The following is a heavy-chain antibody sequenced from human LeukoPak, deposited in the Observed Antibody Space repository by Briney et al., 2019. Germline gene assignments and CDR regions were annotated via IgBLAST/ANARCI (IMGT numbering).Heavy chain of an antibody. V-gene: IGHV1-69*05. D-gene: IGHD3-10*01. CDR1: GGTFGSYA. CDR3: ARDPGITMVRGVIT. Sequence: SVKVSCKASGGTFGSYAISWVRQAPGQGLEWMGRIIPIFGTANYAQKFQGRVTITTDESTSTAYMELSSLRSEDTAVYHCARDPGITMVRGVITWGQGTLVTVSS. CDR2: IIPIFGTA. J-gene: IGHJ4*02.